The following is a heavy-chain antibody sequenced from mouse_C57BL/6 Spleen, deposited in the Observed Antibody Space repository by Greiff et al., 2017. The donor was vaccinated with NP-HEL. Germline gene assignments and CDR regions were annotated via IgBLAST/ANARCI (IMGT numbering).Heavy chain of an antibody. V-gene: IGHV2-2*01. D-gene: IGHD1-1*01. CDR1: GFSLTSYG. Sequence: QVHVKQSGPGLVQPSQSLSITCTVSGFSLTSYGVHWVRQSPGKGLEWLGVIWSGGSTDYNAAFISRLSISKDNSKSQVFFKMNSLQADDTAIYYCARCYYGSSYDWYFDVWGTGTTVTVSS. CDR3: ARCYYGSSYDWYFDV. J-gene: IGHJ1*03. CDR2: IWSGGST.